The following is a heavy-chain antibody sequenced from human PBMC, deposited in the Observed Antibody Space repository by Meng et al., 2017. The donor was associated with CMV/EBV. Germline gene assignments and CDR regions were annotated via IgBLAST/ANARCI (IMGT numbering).Heavy chain of an antibody. CDR3: AREGVMTAFDI. CDR2: IIPILGIA. Sequence: SVKVSCKASGGTFSSYAISWVRQAPGQGLGWMGGIIPILGIANYAQKFQGRVTITADKSTSTAYMELSSLRSEDTAVYYCAREGVMTAFDIWGQGTMVTVSS. V-gene: IGHV1-69*10. D-gene: IGHD2-8*01. J-gene: IGHJ3*02. CDR1: GGTFSSYA.